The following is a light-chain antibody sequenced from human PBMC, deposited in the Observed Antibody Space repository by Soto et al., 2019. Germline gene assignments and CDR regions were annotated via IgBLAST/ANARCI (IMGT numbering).Light chain of an antibody. CDR1: QSISSNH. CDR2: GAS. V-gene: IGKV3-20*01. CDR3: QKYVSWT. J-gene: IGKJ1*01. Sequence: EIVLTQSPGTLSVSPGDRATISCRASQSISSNHLAWYQQKTGQAPSLLIYGASSRATGIPDRFSGSGSGIAFTLTISRLEAEASAKYYSQKYVSWTFGQGTKVEIK.